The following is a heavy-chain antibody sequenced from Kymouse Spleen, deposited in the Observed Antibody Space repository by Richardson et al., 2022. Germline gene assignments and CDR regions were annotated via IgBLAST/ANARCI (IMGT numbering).Heavy chain of an antibody. J-gene: IGHJ4*02. D-gene: IGHD3-10*01. V-gene: IGHV3-7*01. CDR2: IKQDGSEK. CDR3: ARDYYGSGSYSPFDY. CDR1: GFTFSSYW. Sequence: EVQLVESGGGLVQPGGSLRLSCAASGFTFSSYWMSWVRQAPGKGLEWVANIKQDGSEKYYVDSVKGRFTISRDNAKNSLYLQMNSLRAEDTAVYYCARDYYGSGSYSPFDYWGQGTLVTVSS.